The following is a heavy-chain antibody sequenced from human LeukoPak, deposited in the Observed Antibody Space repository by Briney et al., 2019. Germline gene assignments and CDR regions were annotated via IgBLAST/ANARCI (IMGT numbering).Heavy chain of an antibody. V-gene: IGHV3-7*01. CDR1: GFTFSNYW. D-gene: IGHD6-6*01. J-gene: IGHJ4*02. CDR3: ARRSGDSSSWMGFDY. Sequence: GGYLRLSCAASGFTFSNYWMSWVRQAPGKGLEWVANIKQDGSEKYFVDSVKGRFTISRDNAKNSLYLQMNSLRIEDTAVYYCARRSGDSSSWMGFDYWGQGTLVTVSS. CDR2: IKQDGSEK.